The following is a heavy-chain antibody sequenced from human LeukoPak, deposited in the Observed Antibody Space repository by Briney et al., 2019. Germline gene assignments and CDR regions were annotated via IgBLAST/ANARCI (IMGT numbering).Heavy chain of an antibody. CDR2: IFTTGTT. CDR1: GFTVSSTY. J-gene: IGHJ5*01. D-gene: IGHD1-26*01. Sequence: GSLILSCVLSGFTVSSTYISWFRQTPGKGLEWVSVIFTTGTTYYADSVKGRFTLSRDNFENTVHLQMSSLTAEDTAVYYCAGDRRTSGWYASWGQGTLVTVSS. V-gene: IGHV3-53*01. CDR3: AGDRRTSGWYAS.